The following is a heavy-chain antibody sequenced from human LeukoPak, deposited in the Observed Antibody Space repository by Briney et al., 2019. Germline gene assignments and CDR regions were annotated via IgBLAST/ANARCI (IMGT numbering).Heavy chain of an antibody. D-gene: IGHD5-12*01. CDR3: ARGGGWLPFDY. J-gene: IGHJ4*02. V-gene: IGHV4-34*01. CDR2: INHSGST. Sequence: SETLSLTCAVYGGSFSGYYWSWIRQPPGKGLEWIGEINHSGSTNYNPSLKSRVTISVDTSENQFSLKLSSVTAADTAVYYCARGGGWLPFDYWGQGTLVTVSS. CDR1: GGSFSGYY.